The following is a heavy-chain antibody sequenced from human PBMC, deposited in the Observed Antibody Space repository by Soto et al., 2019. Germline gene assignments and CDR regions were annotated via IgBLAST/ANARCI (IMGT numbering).Heavy chain of an antibody. J-gene: IGHJ4*02. Sequence: SETLSLTCAVSGGSISSGGYSWSWIRQPPGKGLEWIGYIYHSGSTFYNPSLKSRVTISIDKSKNQFSLKLGSVTAADTAVYYCARATGTLRSRNCDYWGQGSLVTVSS. D-gene: IGHD1-1*01. CDR1: GGSISSGGYS. CDR3: ARATGTLRSRNCDY. CDR2: IYHSGST. V-gene: IGHV4-30-2*01.